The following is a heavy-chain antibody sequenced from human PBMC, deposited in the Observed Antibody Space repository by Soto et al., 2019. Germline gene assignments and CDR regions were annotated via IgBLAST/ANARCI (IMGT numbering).Heavy chain of an antibody. Sequence: ASVKVSCKASGYTFTSYGISWVRQAPGQGLEWMGWISAYNGNTNYAQKLQGRVTMTTDTSTRTAYMELRSLRSDDTAVYYCARDYSDFWSGYYTPDEYVQHGG. CDR1: GYTFTSYG. CDR2: ISAYNGNT. CDR3: ARDYSDFWSGYYTPDEYVQH. V-gene: IGHV1-18*04. J-gene: IGHJ1*01. D-gene: IGHD3-3*01.